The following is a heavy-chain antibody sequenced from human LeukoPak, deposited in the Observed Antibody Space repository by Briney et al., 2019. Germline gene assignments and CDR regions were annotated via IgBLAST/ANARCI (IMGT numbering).Heavy chain of an antibody. D-gene: IGHD2-15*01. CDR1: GGSFSGYY. V-gene: IGHV4-34*01. CDR3: ARDVVVSGAFDI. CDR2: INHSGST. Sequence: SETLSLTCAVYGGSFSGYYWSWIRQPPGKGLEWIGEINHSGSTNYNPSLKSRVTISVDTSKNQFSLKLSSVTAADTAVYYCARDVVVSGAFDIWGQGTMVTVS. J-gene: IGHJ3*02.